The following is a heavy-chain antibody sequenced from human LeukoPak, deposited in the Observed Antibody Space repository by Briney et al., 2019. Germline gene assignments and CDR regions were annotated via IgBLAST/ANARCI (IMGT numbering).Heavy chain of an antibody. CDR2: MYLSGTT. Sequence: SETLSLTCTVSGDSINSLGLWSWVRQPPGKGLEWTGEMYLSGTTHSNPSVKSRVTISIDKSKNQFFLNLSSVTAADTAVYYCAGLVGRYSSGLYYYYFDYWGQGTLVTVSS. D-gene: IGHD3-22*01. V-gene: IGHV4-4*02. CDR3: AGLVGRYSSGLYYYYFDY. J-gene: IGHJ4*02. CDR1: GDSINSLGL.